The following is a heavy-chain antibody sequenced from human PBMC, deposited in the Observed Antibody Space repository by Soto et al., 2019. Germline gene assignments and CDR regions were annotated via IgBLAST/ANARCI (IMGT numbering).Heavy chain of an antibody. D-gene: IGHD3-22*01. Sequence: GSLRLSCETSGLTFSSYALHWVRQAPGKGLKWVAVVSYDGTYKYYADSVKGRFTISRDNSRNTLYLQMNSLTVEDTAVYYCAREGHYSNSSGDYYGNWFDPWGQGTLVTVSS. CDR3: AREGHYSNSSGDYYGNWFDP. CDR1: GLTFSSYA. J-gene: IGHJ5*02. V-gene: IGHV3-30*04. CDR2: VSYDGTYK.